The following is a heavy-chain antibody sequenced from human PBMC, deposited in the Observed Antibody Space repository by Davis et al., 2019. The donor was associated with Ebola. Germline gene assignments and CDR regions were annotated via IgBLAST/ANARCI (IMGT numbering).Heavy chain of an antibody. CDR1: GGTFSSYA. J-gene: IGHJ6*02. CDR3: ARPPCTSCSMDV. V-gene: IGHV1-69*13. CDR2: IIPIFGTA. D-gene: IGHD2-2*01. Sequence: AASVKVSCKASGGTFSSYAISWVRQAPGQGLEWMGGIIPIFGTANYAQKFQGRVTITADESTSTAYMELSSLRSEDTAVYYCARPPCTSCSMDVWGQGTTVTVSS.